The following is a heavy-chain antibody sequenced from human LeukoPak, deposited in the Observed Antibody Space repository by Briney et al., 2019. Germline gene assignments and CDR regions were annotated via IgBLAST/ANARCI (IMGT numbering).Heavy chain of an antibody. J-gene: IGHJ3*02. V-gene: IGHV3-53*01. CDR1: GFTVSSNY. CDR3: AVVVTAIRRYDAFDI. CDR2: IYSGGST. D-gene: IGHD2-21*02. Sequence: GGSLRLSCAASGFTVSSNYMSWVRQAPGKGLEWVSVIYSGGSTYYADSEKGRFTISRDNSKNTLYLQMNSRRAEDTAVYYCAVVVTAIRRYDAFDIWGQGTMVTVSS.